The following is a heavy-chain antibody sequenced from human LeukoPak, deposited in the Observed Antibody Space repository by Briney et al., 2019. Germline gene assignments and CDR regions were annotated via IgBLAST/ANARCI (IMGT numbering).Heavy chain of an antibody. V-gene: IGHV4-59*01. D-gene: IGHD3-22*01. CDR3: ARDYCDSSGNYYFDY. J-gene: IGHJ4*02. CDR2: IYYSGST. CDR1: GGSISSYY. Sequence: SETLSLTCTVSGGSISSYYWSWIRQPPGKGLEWIGYIYYSGSTNYNPSLKSRVTISVDTSKNQFSLKLSSVTAADTAVYYCARDYCDSSGNYYFDYWGQGTLVTVSS.